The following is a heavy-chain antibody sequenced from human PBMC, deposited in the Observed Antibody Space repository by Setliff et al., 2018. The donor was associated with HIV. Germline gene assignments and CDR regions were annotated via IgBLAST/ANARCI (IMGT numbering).Heavy chain of an antibody. J-gene: IGHJ3*01. CDR2: IYYSGST. CDR3: ARGAGDRGDAFDV. D-gene: IGHD7-27*01. V-gene: IGHV4-39*07. Sequence: PSETLSLTCTVSGDSISSSSYYWGWIRQPPGEGLEWIGSIYYSGSTFYNPSLKSRVTISIDTSKNQFSLKLSFVTAADTAVYYCARGAGDRGDAFDVWGQGTMVTVSS. CDR1: GDSISSSSYY.